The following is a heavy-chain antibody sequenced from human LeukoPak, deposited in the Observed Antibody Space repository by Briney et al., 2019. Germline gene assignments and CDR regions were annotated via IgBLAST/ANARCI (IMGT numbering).Heavy chain of an antibody. V-gene: IGHV1-2*02. D-gene: IGHD3-22*01. CDR3: ARAPTYYYDSSGYYPFDY. CDR2: INPNSGGT. CDR1: GYTFTGYY. Sequence: GASVKVSCKASGYTFTGYYMHWVRQAPGQGLEWMGWINPNSGGTNYAQKFQGRVTMTRDTSISTAYMELSRLRSDDTAVYYCARAPTYYYDSSGYYPFDYWGQGTLVTVSS. J-gene: IGHJ4*02.